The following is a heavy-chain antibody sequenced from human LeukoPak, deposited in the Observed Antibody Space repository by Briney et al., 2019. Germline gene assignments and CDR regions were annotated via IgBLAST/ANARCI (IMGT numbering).Heavy chain of an antibody. CDR3: ATVPKDYYYYMDV. CDR1: GYTFTGYY. J-gene: IGHJ6*03. D-gene: IGHD1-14*01. CDR2: MNPNSGNT. Sequence: ASVKVSCKASGYTFTGYYMHWVRQATGQGLEWMGWMNPNSGNTGYAQKFQGRVTMTRNTSISTAYMELSSLRSEDTAVYYCATVPKDYYYYMDVWGKGTTVTVSS. V-gene: IGHV1-8*02.